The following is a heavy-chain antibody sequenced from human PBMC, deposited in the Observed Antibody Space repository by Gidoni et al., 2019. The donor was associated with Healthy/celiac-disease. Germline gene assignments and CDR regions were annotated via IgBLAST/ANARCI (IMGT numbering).Heavy chain of an antibody. CDR1: GYTFTGYY. CDR3: AGATVTTDYRLGLRGMDV. CDR2: INPNSGGT. Sequence: QVQLVQSGAEVKKPGASVKVSCKASGYTFTGYYMHWVRQAPGQGLEWMGWINPNSGGTNYAQKFQGRVTMTRDTSISTAYMELSRLRSDDTAVYYCAGATVTTDYRLGLRGMDVWGQGTTVTVSS. V-gene: IGHV1-2*02. J-gene: IGHJ6*02. D-gene: IGHD4-17*01.